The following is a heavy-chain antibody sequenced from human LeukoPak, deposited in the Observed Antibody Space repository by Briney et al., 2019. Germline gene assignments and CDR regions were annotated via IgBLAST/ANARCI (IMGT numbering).Heavy chain of an antibody. D-gene: IGHD2-21*01. Sequence: GSLRLSCAASGFTVSSNYMSWIRQPPGKGLEWIGYIYYSGSTKYNSSLRSRVTISVDTSKNQFSLNLSSVTAADTAVYYCARHVAQRPHFFDYWGQGTLVTVSS. CDR1: GFTVSSNY. CDR2: IYYSGST. CDR3: ARHVAQRPHFFDY. V-gene: IGHV4-59*08. J-gene: IGHJ4*02.